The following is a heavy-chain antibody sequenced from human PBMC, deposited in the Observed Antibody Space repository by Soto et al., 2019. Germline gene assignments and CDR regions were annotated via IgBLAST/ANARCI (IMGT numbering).Heavy chain of an antibody. CDR2: IIPIFGTA. Sequence: QVQLVQSGAEVKKPGSSVKVSCKASGGPFSSYAISWVRQAPGQGLEWMGGIIPIFGTANYAQKFQGRVTITADEATRTAYMELSSLRSEDTAVYYCARGDYVDTARAGAFDIWGQGTMVTVSS. CDR1: GGPFSSYA. V-gene: IGHV1-69*01. D-gene: IGHD5-18*01. J-gene: IGHJ3*02. CDR3: ARGDYVDTARAGAFDI.